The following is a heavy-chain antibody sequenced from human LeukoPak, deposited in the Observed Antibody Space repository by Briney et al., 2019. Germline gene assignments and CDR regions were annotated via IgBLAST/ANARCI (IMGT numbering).Heavy chain of an antibody. CDR3: VGGSGNPPLGAFDI. CDR1: GGSISSSSYY. D-gene: IGHD4-23*01. J-gene: IGHJ3*02. CDR2: IYYSGST. Sequence: SETLSLTCTVSGGSISSSSYYWGWIRQPPGKGLEWIGSIYYSGSTYYNPSLKSRVTISVDTSKNQFSLKLSSVTAADTAVYYCVGGSGNPPLGAFDIWGQGTMVTVSS. V-gene: IGHV4-39*07.